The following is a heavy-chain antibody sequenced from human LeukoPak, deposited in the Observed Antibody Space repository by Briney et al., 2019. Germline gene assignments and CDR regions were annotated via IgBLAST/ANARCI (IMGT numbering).Heavy chain of an antibody. Sequence: GASVKVSCKVSGYTLTELSMHWVRQAPGKGLEWMGGFDPEDGETIYAQKFQGRVTMTEDTSTDTAYMELSSLRSEDTAVYYCATGRLAVAPKKLDYWGQGTLATVSS. CDR3: ATGRLAVAPKKLDY. J-gene: IGHJ4*02. D-gene: IGHD6-19*01. CDR2: FDPEDGET. CDR1: GYTLTELS. V-gene: IGHV1-24*01.